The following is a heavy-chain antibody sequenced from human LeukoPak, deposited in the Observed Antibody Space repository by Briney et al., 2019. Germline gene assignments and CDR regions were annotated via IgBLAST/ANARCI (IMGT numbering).Heavy chain of an antibody. V-gene: IGHV3-23*01. CDR3: AKDSGLWFGSPTSY. CDR1: GLTFSTFP. Sequence: RAGGSLRLSCVASGLTFSTFPLSWVRQAPGKGLEWVSAITKGGEKTFYADSVRGQFTISRDNSKNTLYLQMNSLRAEDTAVYYCAKDSGLWFGSPTSYWGQGTLVTVSS. J-gene: IGHJ4*02. CDR2: ITKGGEKT. D-gene: IGHD3-10*01.